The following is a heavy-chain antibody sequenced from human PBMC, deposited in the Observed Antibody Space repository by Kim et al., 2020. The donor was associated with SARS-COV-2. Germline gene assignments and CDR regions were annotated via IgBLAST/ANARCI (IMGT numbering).Heavy chain of an antibody. Sequence: GESLKISCRGSGYSFATYWIGWVRQVPGKGLEGRGIIYPADSDTRYSPSFQGQVIISADKSINTAYLQWSSLKASDTAMYYCARHVLGIDVMTTVTHYYGMDVWGKGTTVIVSS. D-gene: IGHD4-17*01. CDR2: IYPADSDT. CDR3: ARHVLGIDVMTTVTHYYGMDV. J-gene: IGHJ6*04. V-gene: IGHV5-51*01. CDR1: GYSFATYW.